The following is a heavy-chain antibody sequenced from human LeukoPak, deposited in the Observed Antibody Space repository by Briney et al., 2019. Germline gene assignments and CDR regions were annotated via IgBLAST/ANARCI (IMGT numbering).Heavy chain of an antibody. J-gene: IGHJ4*02. V-gene: IGHV3-66*01. CDR1: GFTVSSNY. CDR3: ARDGKVGDFDY. D-gene: IGHD1-26*01. CDR2: IYSGGST. Sequence: GGSLRLSCAASGFTVSSNYMSWVRQAPGKGLEWVSVIYSGGSTYYADSVKGRSTISRDNSKNTLYLQMNSLRAEDTAVYYCARDGKVGDFDYWGQGTLVTVSS.